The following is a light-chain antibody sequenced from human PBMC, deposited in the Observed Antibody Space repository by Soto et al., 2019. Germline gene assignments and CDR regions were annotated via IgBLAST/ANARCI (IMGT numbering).Light chain of an antibody. V-gene: IGKV3-15*01. J-gene: IGKJ1*01. CDR1: QSVSPS. CDR2: GAS. CDR3: QQYHNCPLWT. Sequence: EILMTQSPATLSVSPGDRATLSCRARQSVSPSLAWYQQKPGQAPRLLIYGASTRATSIPASFIGSGSGTEFTLTISSVQSEDFAVYYGQQYHNCPLWTFGQGVKV.